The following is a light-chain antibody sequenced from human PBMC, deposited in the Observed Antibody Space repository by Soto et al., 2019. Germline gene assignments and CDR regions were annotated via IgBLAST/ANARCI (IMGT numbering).Light chain of an antibody. Sequence: EIVLTQPPATLPLSPGERATLSCRASHNINTYLAWYQQKPGQVPRLLIYGASTRATGIPARFSGSGSGTDFTLTINSLEPEDFAVYYCQQRSNWPRTFGQGTKVDIK. CDR2: GAS. CDR3: QQRSNWPRT. CDR1: HNINTY. J-gene: IGKJ1*01. V-gene: IGKV3-11*01.